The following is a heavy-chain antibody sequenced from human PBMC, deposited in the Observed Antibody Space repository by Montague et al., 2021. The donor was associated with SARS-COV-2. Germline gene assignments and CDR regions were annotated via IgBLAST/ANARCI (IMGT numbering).Heavy chain of an antibody. CDR2: XYWDGDQ. D-gene: IGHD3-3*01. CDR3: ARRYDFYRAEAFDV. V-gene: IGHV2-5*02. J-gene: IGHJ3*01. CDR1: GFSLNTDGVG. Sequence: PGLVKPTQTLTLTCVFSGFSLNTDGVGVAWIRRPPGKALEWLALXYWDGDQRYSPSLKTRLTITKDTSKNRVVLTMTNLDPVDTATYYCARRYDFYRAEAFDVWGQGTMLTVSS.